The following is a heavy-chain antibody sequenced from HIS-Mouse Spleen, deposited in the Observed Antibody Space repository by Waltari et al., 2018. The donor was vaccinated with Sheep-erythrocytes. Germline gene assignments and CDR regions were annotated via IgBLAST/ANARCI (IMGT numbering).Heavy chain of an antibody. Sequence: EVQLVESGGGLVKPGGSLRLSCAASGFTFSSYSMNWVRQAPGKGREWVSSISSSSSHIYSADSVKGRFTISRDNAKNSLYLQMNSLGAEETAVYYCARDFRSYYAFDIWGQGTMVTVSS. CDR1: GFTFSSYS. D-gene: IGHD1-26*01. V-gene: IGHV3-21*01. CDR2: ISSSSSHI. CDR3: ARDFRSYYAFDI. J-gene: IGHJ3*02.